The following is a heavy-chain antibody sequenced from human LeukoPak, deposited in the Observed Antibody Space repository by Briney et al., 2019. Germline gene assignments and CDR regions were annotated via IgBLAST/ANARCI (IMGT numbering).Heavy chain of an antibody. Sequence: SETLSLTCTVSGGSISSYYWSWIRQPAGKGLEWIGYIYYSGSTNYNPSLKSRVTILVDTSKNQFSLKLSSVTAADTAVYYCARGGSSSWSSYYYYMDVWGKGTTVTVSS. V-gene: IGHV4-59*01. CDR3: ARGGSSSWSSYYYYMDV. CDR1: GGSISSYY. J-gene: IGHJ6*03. CDR2: IYYSGST. D-gene: IGHD6-13*01.